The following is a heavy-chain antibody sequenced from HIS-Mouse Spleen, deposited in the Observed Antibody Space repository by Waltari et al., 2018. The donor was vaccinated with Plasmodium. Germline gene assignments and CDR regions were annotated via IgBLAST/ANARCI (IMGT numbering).Heavy chain of an antibody. CDR1: GFPVSSTY. CDR2: IYSGGST. D-gene: IGHD6-6*01. Sequence: EVQLVESGGGLIQPGVSLRLSCAASGFPVSSTYMRWFRQAPGKGLEWVSVIYSGGSTYYADAVKGRFTISRDNSKNTLYLQMNSLRAEDTAVYYCARGMKSSSSAFDIWGQGTMVTVSS. V-gene: IGHV3-53*01. J-gene: IGHJ3*02. CDR3: ARGMKSSSSAFDI.